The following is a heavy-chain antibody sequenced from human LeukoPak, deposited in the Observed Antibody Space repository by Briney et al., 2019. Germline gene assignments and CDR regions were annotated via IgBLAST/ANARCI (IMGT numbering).Heavy chain of an antibody. Sequence: SETLSLTCAVYGGSFSGYYWSWIRQPPGKGLEWIGEISHSGSTNYNPSLKSRVTISIDTSKNQFSLKLSSVTAADTAVYYCARGDYHDSSGYYYRHFDYWGQGTLVTVSS. V-gene: IGHV4-34*01. D-gene: IGHD3-22*01. J-gene: IGHJ4*02. CDR1: GGSFSGYY. CDR2: ISHSGST. CDR3: ARGDYHDSSGYYYRHFDY.